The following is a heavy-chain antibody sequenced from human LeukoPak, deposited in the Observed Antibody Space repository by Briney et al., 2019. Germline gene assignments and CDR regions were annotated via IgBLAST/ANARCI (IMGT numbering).Heavy chain of an antibody. CDR2: IYHSGST. J-gene: IGHJ5*02. CDR1: GYSISSGYY. V-gene: IGHV4-38-2*01. Sequence: PSETLSLTCAVSGYSISSGYYWDWIRQPPGKGLEWIGSIYHSGSTYYNPSLKSRVTISVDTSKNQFSLKLSSVTAADTAVYYCARHPDTYYDFWSGYFNWFDPWGQGTLVTVSS. D-gene: IGHD3-3*01. CDR3: ARHPDTYYDFWSGYFNWFDP.